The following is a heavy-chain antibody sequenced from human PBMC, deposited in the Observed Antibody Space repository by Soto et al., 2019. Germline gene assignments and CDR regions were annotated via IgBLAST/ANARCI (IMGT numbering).Heavy chain of an antibody. D-gene: IGHD2-21*02. V-gene: IGHV3-30*18. Sequence: GGSLRLSCEGSGFTFSKYGMHWVRQAPGKGLEWVAVMSSDGRNEYYADSVKGRFTISRDNSNSTLYLQMSSLRPEDTAVYYCAKVGHIAVVTAWFDYWGQGTLVTVSS. CDR1: GFTFSKYG. J-gene: IGHJ4*02. CDR2: MSSDGRNE. CDR3: AKVGHIAVVTAWFDY.